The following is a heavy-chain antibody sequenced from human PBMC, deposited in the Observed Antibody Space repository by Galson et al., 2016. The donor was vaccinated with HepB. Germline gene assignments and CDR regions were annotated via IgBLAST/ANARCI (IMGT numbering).Heavy chain of an antibody. CDR1: GFVFSNFG. CDR2: ISTRRTT. V-gene: IGHV3-23*01. Sequence: SLRLSCAASGFVFSNFGLSWVRQAPAKGLEWVASISTRRTTYYSDSVQGRFTISRDNSNNTLYLQMNGLRAEDTAVYYCAKERLVRRIFDHWGQGTLLTVSS. D-gene: IGHD1-1*01. CDR3: AKERLVRRIFDH. J-gene: IGHJ4*02.